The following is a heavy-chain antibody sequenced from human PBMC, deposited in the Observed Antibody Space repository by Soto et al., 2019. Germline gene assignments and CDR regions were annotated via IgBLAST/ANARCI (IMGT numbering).Heavy chain of an antibody. CDR2: IYYSGST. V-gene: IGHV4-39*01. J-gene: IGHJ4*01. CDR3: ARRATDEKQWRGLG. Sequence: PSETLSVTCTVSGGSISSSSYYWGWIRQPPGKGLEWIGSIYYSGSTYYNPSLKSRVTISVDTSKNQFSLKLSSVTAADTAVYYCARRATDEKQWRGLGWGHGTLVTVSS. CDR1: GGSISSSSYY. D-gene: IGHD6-19*01.